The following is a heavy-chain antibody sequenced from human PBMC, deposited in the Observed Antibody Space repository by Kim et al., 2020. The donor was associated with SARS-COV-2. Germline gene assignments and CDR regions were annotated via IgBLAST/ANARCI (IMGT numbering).Heavy chain of an antibody. CDR3: ARTYCSGGSCYSVGMDV. CDR1: GYTFTSYY. V-gene: IGHV1-46*01. Sequence: ASVKVSCKASGYTFTSYYMHWVRQAPGQGLEWMGIINPSGGSTSYAQKFQGRVTMTRDTSTSTVYMELSSLRSEDTAVYYCARTYCSGGSCYSVGMDVWGQGTTVTVSS. CDR2: INPSGGST. J-gene: IGHJ6*02. D-gene: IGHD2-15*01.